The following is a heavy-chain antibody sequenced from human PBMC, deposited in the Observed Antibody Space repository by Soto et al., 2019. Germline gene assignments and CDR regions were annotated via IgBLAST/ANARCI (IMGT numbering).Heavy chain of an antibody. J-gene: IGHJ2*01. Sequence: PGGSLRLSCAASGFTFSSYWMHWARQAPGKGLVWVSRINSDGSSTSYADSVKGRFTISRDNAKNTLYLQMNSLRAEDTAVYYCAREGTTAPFGYFDLWGRGTLVTVSS. V-gene: IGHV3-74*01. D-gene: IGHD3-10*01. CDR1: GFTFSSYW. CDR2: INSDGSST. CDR3: AREGTTAPFGYFDL.